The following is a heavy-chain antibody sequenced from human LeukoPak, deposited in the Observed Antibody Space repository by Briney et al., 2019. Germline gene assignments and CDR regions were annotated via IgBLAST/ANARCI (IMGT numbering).Heavy chain of an antibody. D-gene: IGHD4/OR15-4a*01. CDR1: GFRFNTYW. CDR3: ARDTLGEGEDANYAVYYFDY. Sequence: GGSLRLSCAASGFRFNTYWMSWVCQAPGKGLEWVANIKQDGNEKYYADSVKGRFTISRDNGKNSLDLQMNSLRADDTAVYYCARDTLGEGEDANYAVYYFDYWGQGTVVTVSS. CDR2: IKQDGNEK. J-gene: IGHJ4*02. V-gene: IGHV3-7*01.